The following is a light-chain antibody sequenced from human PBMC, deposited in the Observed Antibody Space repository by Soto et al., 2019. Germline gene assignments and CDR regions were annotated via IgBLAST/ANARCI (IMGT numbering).Light chain of an antibody. CDR3: QQYNNWPPYT. CDR1: QSVSSN. V-gene: IGKV3D-15*01. J-gene: IGKJ2*01. Sequence: EIVMTQSPATLSVSPGERATLSCRASQSVSSNLAWYQQKPGQAPRLLIYGASIRATGIPARFSGSGSGTEFTLTISSLQYEDFAVYYCQQYNNWPPYTFGQGTKLEIK. CDR2: GAS.